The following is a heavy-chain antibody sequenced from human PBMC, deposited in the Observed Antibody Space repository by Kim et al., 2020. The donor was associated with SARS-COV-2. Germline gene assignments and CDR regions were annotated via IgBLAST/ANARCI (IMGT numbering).Heavy chain of an antibody. CDR3: ARDSGSYYGYYGMDV. V-gene: IGHV3-11*04. Sequence: DFVKGRFTISRDNAKTSLYLQMNSLRAEDTAVYYCARDSGSYYGYYGMDVWGQGTTVTVSS. J-gene: IGHJ6*02. D-gene: IGHD1-26*01.